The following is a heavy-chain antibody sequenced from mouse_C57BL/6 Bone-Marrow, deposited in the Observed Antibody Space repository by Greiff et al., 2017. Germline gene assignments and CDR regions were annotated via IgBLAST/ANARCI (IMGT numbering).Heavy chain of an antibody. Sequence: QVQLQQSGPELVKPGASVKISCKASGYAFSSSWMNWVKQRPGKGLEWIGRIYPGDGDTNYNGKFKGKATLTADKSSSTAYMQLSSLTSEDSAVYFCAKGNRGYLDYWGQGTTLTVSS. CDR1: GYAFSSSW. D-gene: IGHD5-2*01. J-gene: IGHJ2*01. CDR2: IYPGDGDT. CDR3: AKGNRGYLDY. V-gene: IGHV1-82*01.